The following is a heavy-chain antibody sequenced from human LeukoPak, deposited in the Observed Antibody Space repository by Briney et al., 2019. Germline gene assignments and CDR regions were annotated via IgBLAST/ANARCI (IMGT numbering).Heavy chain of an antibody. J-gene: IGHJ3*02. D-gene: IGHD4-17*01. CDR3: TTDVGHDYGDYIGAFDI. CDR1: GFTFSNGW. V-gene: IGHV3-15*01. CDR2: IKRKSDGGTS. Sequence: GGSLRLSCAASGFTFSNGWMSWVRQAPGKGLEWVGRIKRKSDGGTSDYAAPVKGRFTISRDDSKNTLFLQMNDLKTEDTAVYYRTTDVGHDYGDYIGAFDIWGQGTMVTVSS.